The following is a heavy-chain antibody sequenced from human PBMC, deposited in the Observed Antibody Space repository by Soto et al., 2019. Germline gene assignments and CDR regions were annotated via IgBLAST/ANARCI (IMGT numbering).Heavy chain of an antibody. Sequence: GGSLRLSCAASGFTFSILAMGWVRQAPGKGLEWVSVIDYSGGTTYYTDSVKGRFIISRDNSKKMLYLQMNSLRAEDTAVYYCAKDATRTSGWYYLDYWGQGALVTVSS. CDR3: AKDATRTSGWYYLDY. V-gene: IGHV3-23*01. J-gene: IGHJ4*02. CDR1: GFTFSILA. D-gene: IGHD6-19*01. CDR2: IDYSGGTT.